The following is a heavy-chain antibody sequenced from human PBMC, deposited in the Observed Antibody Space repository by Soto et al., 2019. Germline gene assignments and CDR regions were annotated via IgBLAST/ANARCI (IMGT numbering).Heavy chain of an antibody. CDR2: IIPIFGTA. V-gene: IGHV1-69*13. CDR1: GGTFSSYA. Sequence: SVTVSCTAPGGTFSSYAISWVRQAHGQGLEWMGGIIPIFGTANYAQKFQGRVTITADESTSTAYMELSSLRSEDTAVYYCAREPPHYCISTSCYWAFDYRGQGTLVTVSS. CDR3: AREPPHYCISTSCYWAFDY. D-gene: IGHD2-2*01. J-gene: IGHJ4*02.